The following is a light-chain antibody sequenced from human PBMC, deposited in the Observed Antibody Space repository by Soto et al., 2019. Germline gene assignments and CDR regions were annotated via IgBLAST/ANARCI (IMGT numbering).Light chain of an antibody. Sequence: DIVMTQSPLSLPVTPGEPASMSCRSSQSLLHSDGYNYLAWYLQKPGQSPRLLIYLGSSRASGVPDRFSGSGSGTEFTLKISRGQAEDVGVYYCMHPRAVPVTFGQGTRLDI. J-gene: IGKJ5*01. CDR1: QSLLHSDGYNY. CDR2: LGS. CDR3: MHPRAVPVT. V-gene: IGKV2-28*01.